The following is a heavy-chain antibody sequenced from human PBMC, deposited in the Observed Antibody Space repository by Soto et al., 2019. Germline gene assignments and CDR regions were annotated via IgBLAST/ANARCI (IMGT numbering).Heavy chain of an antibody. CDR1: GYTFTGYF. Sequence: ASVKVSCKASGYTFTGYFIHWVRQAPGQGLEWMGWINPNSGATKYAQKFQGRVTMTRDTSIRTAYMELSSLSSDDTAVYYCARGGGTTLAPLPWGQGTPVNVSS. J-gene: IGHJ5*02. V-gene: IGHV1-2*02. CDR2: INPNSGAT. D-gene: IGHD3-16*01. CDR3: ARGGGTTLAPLP.